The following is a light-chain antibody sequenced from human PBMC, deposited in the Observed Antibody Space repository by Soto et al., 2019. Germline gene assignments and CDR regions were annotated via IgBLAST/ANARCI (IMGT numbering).Light chain of an antibody. CDR3: SSYTSSSTQI. J-gene: IGLJ1*01. CDR1: SSDVGGYNY. Sequence: VLTQTASVSGSPGQSITISCTGTSSDVGGYNYVSWYQQHPGKAPKLMIYDVSNRPSGVSNRFSGSKSGNTASLTISGLQAEDEADYYCSSYTSSSTQIFGTGTKVTVL. CDR2: DVS. V-gene: IGLV2-14*01.